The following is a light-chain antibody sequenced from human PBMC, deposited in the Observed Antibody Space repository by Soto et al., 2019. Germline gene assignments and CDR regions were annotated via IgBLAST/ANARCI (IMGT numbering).Light chain of an antibody. V-gene: IGLV2-14*01. Sequence: QSVLTQPASVSGSPGQSITISCTGTSSDIGSHNFVSWHQQHPGKAPKFIIYGVSNRPSGVSNRFSGSKSGNMASLTISGLQADDEADYYCSSYTSTYIWVFGGGTKVTVL. CDR2: GVS. CDR3: SSYTSTYIWV. J-gene: IGLJ3*02. CDR1: SSDIGSHNF.